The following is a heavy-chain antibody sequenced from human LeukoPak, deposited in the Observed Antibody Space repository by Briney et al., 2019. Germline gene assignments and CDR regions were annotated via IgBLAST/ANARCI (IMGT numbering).Heavy chain of an antibody. CDR2: IYSSGIT. V-gene: IGHV4-59*08. Sequence: SQTLSLTCTVSGGSMNSYYWSWIRQSPGKGLESTGYIYSSGITKYNPSLESRVTLSVDTSKRKISLKLTSVTAADTAVYYCARHDRDGYDNWFDPWAREPWSPSPQ. CDR1: GGSMNSYY. D-gene: IGHD5-24*01. J-gene: IGHJ5*02. CDR3: ARHDRDGYDNWFDP.